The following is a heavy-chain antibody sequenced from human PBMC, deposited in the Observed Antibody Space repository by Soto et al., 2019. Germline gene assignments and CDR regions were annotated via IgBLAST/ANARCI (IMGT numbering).Heavy chain of an antibody. Sequence: QITLNESGPTVVKPTETLTLTCTFSGFSLTTSGVGVGWVRQSPGKAPKWLPFIYWDDDKRYNTSLKSRLTITKDTSKNQVVLTMANVDPADTATYYCAHRVLRAVFGLVTTTAIYFDFWGQGTPVVVSS. D-gene: IGHD3-3*01. J-gene: IGHJ4*02. CDR2: IYWDDDK. CDR1: GFSLTTSGVG. CDR3: AHRVLRAVFGLVTTTAIYFDF. V-gene: IGHV2-5*02.